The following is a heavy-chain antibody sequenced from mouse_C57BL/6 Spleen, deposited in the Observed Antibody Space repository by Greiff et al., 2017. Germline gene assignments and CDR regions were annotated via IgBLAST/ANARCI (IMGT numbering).Heavy chain of an antibody. V-gene: IGHV14-3*01. CDR3: ARRPDSNPYYAMDY. CDR1: GFNIKNTY. CDR2: IGPANGNT. J-gene: IGHJ4*01. D-gene: IGHD2-5*01. Sequence: EVQLQQSVAELVRPGASVKLSCTASGFNIKNTYMHWVKQRPEQGLEWIGRIGPANGNTKYAPKVQGKSTITAYTSSNTAYLQLSSLTTEDTAIYYCARRPDSNPYYAMDYWGQGTSVTVSS.